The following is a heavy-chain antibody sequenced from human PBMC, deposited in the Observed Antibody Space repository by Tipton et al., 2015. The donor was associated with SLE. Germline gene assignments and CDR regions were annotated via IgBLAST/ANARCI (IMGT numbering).Heavy chain of an antibody. CDR3: ARGGRRWYFDY. D-gene: IGHD4-23*01. V-gene: IGHV4-59*12. Sequence: PGLVKPSETLSLTCTVSGGSISSYYWSWIRQPPGKGLEWIGYIYYSGSTNYNPSLKSRVTISVDTSKNQFSLKLSSVTAADTAVYYCARGGRRWYFDYWGQGTLVTVSS. CDR2: IYYSGST. CDR1: GGSISSYY. J-gene: IGHJ4*02.